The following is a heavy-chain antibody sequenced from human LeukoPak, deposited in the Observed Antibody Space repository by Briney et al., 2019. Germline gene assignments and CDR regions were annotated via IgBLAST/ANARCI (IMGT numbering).Heavy chain of an antibody. CDR1: GYTFTSYD. CDR2: MNPNSGNT. Sequence: ASVKVSCKASGYTFTSYDINWVRQATGQGLEWMGWMNPNSGNTGYAQKFQGRVTVTRNTSISTAYMELSSLRSEDTAVYYCARGQLLLKRSASSYYYGMDVWGQGTTVTVSS. D-gene: IGHD2-15*01. V-gene: IGHV1-8*01. J-gene: IGHJ6*02. CDR3: ARGQLLLKRSASSYYYGMDV.